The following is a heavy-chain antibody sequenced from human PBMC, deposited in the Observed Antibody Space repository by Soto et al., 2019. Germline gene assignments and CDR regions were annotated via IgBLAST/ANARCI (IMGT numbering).Heavy chain of an antibody. CDR1: GFTCSSYS. CDR3: ARGGAYPGY. Sequence: EVQLVESVGGLVKPGVSLRLSCAASGFTCSSYSMNWVRQAPGKGLEWVSSISSSSSYIYYADSVKGRFTISSDNAKHSLYLQLTSLRAADTAVYYCARGGAYPGYCGQGTLVTVSS. J-gene: IGHJ4*02. V-gene: IGHV3-21*01. CDR2: ISSSSSYI.